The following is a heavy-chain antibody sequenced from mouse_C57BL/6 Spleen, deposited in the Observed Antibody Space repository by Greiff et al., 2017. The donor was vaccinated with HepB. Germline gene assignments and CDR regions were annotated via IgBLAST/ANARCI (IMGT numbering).Heavy chain of an antibody. V-gene: IGHV1-82*01. CDR3: ARSSIKTVVAHFDY. CDR2: IYPGDGDT. D-gene: IGHD1-1*01. CDR1: GYAFSSSW. J-gene: IGHJ2*01. Sequence: QVQLKQSGPELVKPGASVKISCKASGYAFSSSWMNWVKQRPGKGLEWIGRIYPGDGDTKYNGQFKGKATLTADKSSSTAYMQLSSLTSEDSSVYFCARSSIKTVVAHFDYWGQGTTLTVSS.